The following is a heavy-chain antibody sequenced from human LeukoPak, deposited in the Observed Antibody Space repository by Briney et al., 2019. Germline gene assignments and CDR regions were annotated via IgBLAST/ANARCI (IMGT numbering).Heavy chain of an antibody. V-gene: IGHV3-13*01. D-gene: IGHD3-16*01. J-gene: IGHJ4*02. CDR2: IGTAGDA. CDR1: GFPFSSYD. Sequence: GGSLRLSCVAFGFPFSSYDMHWVRQATGKGLEWVSAIGTAGDAYYPGTVRGRFTISRENAKNSLYLQMNSLRADDTAVYYCARGYVYSYDYWGQGIMVTVSS. CDR3: ARGYVYSYDY.